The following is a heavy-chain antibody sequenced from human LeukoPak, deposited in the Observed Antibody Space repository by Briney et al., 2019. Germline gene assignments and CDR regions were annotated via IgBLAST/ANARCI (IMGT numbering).Heavy chain of an antibody. J-gene: IGHJ4*02. CDR3: ARAGGNQCYFDY. CDR1: GGTFSSYT. V-gene: IGHV1-69*02. CDR2: IIPILGIA. D-gene: IGHD4-23*01. Sequence: SVKVSCKASGGTFSSYTISWVRQAPGQGLEWMGRIIPILGIANYAQKFQGRVTITADKSTSTAYMELSSLRSEDTAVYYCARAGGNQCYFDYWGQGTLVTVSS.